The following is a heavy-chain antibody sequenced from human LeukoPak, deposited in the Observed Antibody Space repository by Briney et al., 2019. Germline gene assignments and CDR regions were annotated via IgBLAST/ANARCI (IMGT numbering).Heavy chain of an antibody. CDR2: IVVGSGNT. D-gene: IGHD6-13*01. J-gene: IGHJ4*02. V-gene: IGHV1-58*01. Sequence: TSVKVSRKASGFTFTSSAVQWVRQARGQRLEWIGWIVVGSGNTNYAQKFQERVTITRDMSTSTAYMELSSLRSEDTAVYYCAAADSSSWTDFDYWGQGTLVTVSS. CDR1: GFTFTSSA. CDR3: AAADSSSWTDFDY.